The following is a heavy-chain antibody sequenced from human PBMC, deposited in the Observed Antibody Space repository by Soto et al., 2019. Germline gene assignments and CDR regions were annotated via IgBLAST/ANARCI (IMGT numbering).Heavy chain of an antibody. Sequence: EVQLLESGGKLVQPGGSLRLCCAASGLIFSDYAMSWVRQAPGKGLECVACISGSGGDTFYADSVKGRFTISIDNSKNTLSLHMNSLRVDDTAVYFCAKDRFGIVGPVDYSGQGTLVTVSS. CDR3: AKDRFGIVGPVDY. J-gene: IGHJ4*02. CDR1: GLIFSDYA. V-gene: IGHV3-23*01. D-gene: IGHD1-26*01. CDR2: ISGSGGDT.